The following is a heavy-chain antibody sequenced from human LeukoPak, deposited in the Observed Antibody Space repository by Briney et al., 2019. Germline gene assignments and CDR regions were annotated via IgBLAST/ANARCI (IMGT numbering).Heavy chain of an antibody. CDR3: AGTGTTGFGY. V-gene: IGHV4-59*01. CDR2: IYYSGST. Sequence: SETLSLTCGVSGGSLSNYFWSWIRQPPGKGLEWIGYIYYSGSTNYNPSLKSRVTISVDTSKNQFSLKLSSVTAADTAVYYCAGTGTTGFGYWGQGTLVTVSS. CDR1: GGSLSNYF. J-gene: IGHJ4*02. D-gene: IGHD1-1*01.